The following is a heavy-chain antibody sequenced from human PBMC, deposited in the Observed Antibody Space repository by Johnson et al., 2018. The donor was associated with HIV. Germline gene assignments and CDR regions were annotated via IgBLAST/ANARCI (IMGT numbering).Heavy chain of an antibody. Sequence: EQLVESGGGLVQPGGSLILSCAASGFTFSSYDMHWVRQATGKGLEWVSAIGTAGDTYYPGSVKGRFTISRENSKNSLYLQMNSLRAGDTAVYYCARDHIAAALGAFDIWGQGTMVTVSS. CDR2: IGTAGDT. CDR3: ARDHIAAALGAFDI. CDR1: GFTFSSYD. D-gene: IGHD6-13*01. J-gene: IGHJ3*02. V-gene: IGHV3-13*01.